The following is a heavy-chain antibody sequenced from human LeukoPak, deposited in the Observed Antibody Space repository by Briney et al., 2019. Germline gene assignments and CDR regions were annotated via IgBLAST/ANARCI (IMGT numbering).Heavy chain of an antibody. CDR2: IYWNDDK. Sequence: SGPTLVKPTQTLTLTCTFSGFSLSTSGVGVGWIRQPPGKALEWLALIYWNDDKRYSPSLKSRLTITKDTSKNQVVLIVTNMDPVDTATYYCTHRLSTTWYGNWGQGTLVTVSS. V-gene: IGHV2-5*01. CDR1: GFSLSTSGVG. D-gene: IGHD6-13*01. CDR3: THRLSTTWYGN. J-gene: IGHJ4*02.